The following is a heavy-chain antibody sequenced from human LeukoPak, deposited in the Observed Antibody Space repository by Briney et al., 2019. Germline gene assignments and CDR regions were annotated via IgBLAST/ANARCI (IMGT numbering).Heavy chain of an antibody. CDR3: ARDSSSHCSSTSCYGTYYFDY. Sequence: ASVKVSCKASGGTFSSYAISWVRQAPGQGLEWMGGIIPIFGTANYAQKFQGRVTITAEESTSTAYMELSSLRSEDTAVYYCARDSSSHCSSTSCYGTYYFDYWGQGTLVTVSS. CDR2: IIPIFGTA. CDR1: GGTFSSYA. J-gene: IGHJ4*02. V-gene: IGHV1-69*13. D-gene: IGHD2-2*01.